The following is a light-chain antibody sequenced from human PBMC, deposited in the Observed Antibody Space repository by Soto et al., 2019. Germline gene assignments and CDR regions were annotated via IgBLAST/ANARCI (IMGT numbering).Light chain of an antibody. Sequence: DIVMTQSPLSLSFTPGEPASSSCRSIQSLLHSNGNHYLEWYFQKPGQSPQLLIYLASIRASGVPDRFSGSGSGTDFTLKISRVEAEDVGVYYCMQALHTPRTFGQGTKVEIK. CDR3: MQALHTPRT. J-gene: IGKJ1*01. CDR2: LAS. V-gene: IGKV2-28*01. CDR1: QSLLHSNGNHY.